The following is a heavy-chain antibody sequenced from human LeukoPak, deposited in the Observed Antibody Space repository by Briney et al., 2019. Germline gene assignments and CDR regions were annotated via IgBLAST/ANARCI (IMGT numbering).Heavy chain of an antibody. Sequence: GRSLRLSCAASGFTFDDYAMHWVRQAPGKGLEWVSGISWNSGSIGYADSVKGRFTISRDNAKNSLYLQMNSLRAEDTALYYCAKANSIADLPDYWGQGTLVTVSS. J-gene: IGHJ4*02. D-gene: IGHD1-7*01. V-gene: IGHV3-9*01. CDR3: AKANSIADLPDY. CDR2: ISWNSGSI. CDR1: GFTFDDYA.